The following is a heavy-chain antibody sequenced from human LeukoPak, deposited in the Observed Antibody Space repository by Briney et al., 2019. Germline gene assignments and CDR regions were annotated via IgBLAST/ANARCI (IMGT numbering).Heavy chain of an antibody. J-gene: IGHJ6*03. CDR3: ARVVRGVIRYYYYYMDV. CDR1: GFTFSDYY. V-gene: IGHV3-11*01. Sequence: GGSLRLSCAASGFTFSDYYMSWIHQAPVKGLEWVSYISSSGSTIYYADSVKGRFTISRDNAKNSLYLQMNSLRAEDTAVYYCARVVRGVIRYYYYYMDVWGKGTTVTVSS. D-gene: IGHD3-10*01. CDR2: ISSSGSTI.